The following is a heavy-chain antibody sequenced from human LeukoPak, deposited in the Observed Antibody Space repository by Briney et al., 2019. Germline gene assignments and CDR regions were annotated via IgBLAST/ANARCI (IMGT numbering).Heavy chain of an antibody. V-gene: IGHV1-69*05. D-gene: IGHD5-18*01. Sequence: ASVKVSCKASGGTFSSYAISWVRQAPGQGLEWMGRIIPIFGTANYAQKFQGRVTITTDESTSTAYMELSSLRSEDTAVYYCASGYSYGSFDYWGQGTLVTVPS. CDR1: GGTFSSYA. CDR3: ASGYSYGSFDY. J-gene: IGHJ4*02. CDR2: IIPIFGTA.